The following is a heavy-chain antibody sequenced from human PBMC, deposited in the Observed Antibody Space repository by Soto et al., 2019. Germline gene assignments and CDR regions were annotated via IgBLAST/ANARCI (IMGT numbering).Heavy chain of an antibody. CDR1: GYTFTSYG. V-gene: IGHV1-18*01. Sequence: QVQLVQSGAEVKKPGASVKVSCKASGYTFTSYGISWVRQAPGQGLEWMGWISAYNGNTNYAQKLQGRVTMTTDTTTSTAYMELRSLRSDDTAVYYCARAKRLRLGGSDLGGFDYWGQGTLVTVSS. CDR2: ISAYNGNT. J-gene: IGHJ4*02. CDR3: ARAKRLRLGGSDLGGFDY. D-gene: IGHD3-16*01.